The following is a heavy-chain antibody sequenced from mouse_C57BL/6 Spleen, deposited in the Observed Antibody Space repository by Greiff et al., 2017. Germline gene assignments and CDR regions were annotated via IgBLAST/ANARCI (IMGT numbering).Heavy chain of an antibody. CDR3: TRVYREGFFDY. J-gene: IGHJ2*01. CDR1: GFTFSSYA. Sequence: EVHLVESGEGLVKPGGSLKLSCAASGFTFSSYAMSWVRQTPEKRLEWVAYISSGGDYIYYADTVKGRFTISRDNARNTLYLQMSSLKSEDTAMYYCTRVYREGFFDYWGQGTTRTVSS. V-gene: IGHV5-9-1*02. CDR2: ISSGGDYI. D-gene: IGHD2-12*01.